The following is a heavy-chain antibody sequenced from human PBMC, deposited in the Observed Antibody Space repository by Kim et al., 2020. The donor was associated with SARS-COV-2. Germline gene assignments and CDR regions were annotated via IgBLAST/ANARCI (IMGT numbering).Heavy chain of an antibody. J-gene: IGHJ5*02. Sequence: NYAQKLQGRVTMSTDTSTSTAYMELRSLRSDDTAVYYCARDTTGKNWFDPWGQGTLVTVSS. D-gene: IGHD4-17*01. CDR3: ARDTTGKNWFDP. V-gene: IGHV1-18*01.